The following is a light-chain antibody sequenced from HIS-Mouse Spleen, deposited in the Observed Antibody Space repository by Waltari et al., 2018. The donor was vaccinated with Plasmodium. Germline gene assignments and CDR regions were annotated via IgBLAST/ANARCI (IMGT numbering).Light chain of an antibody. CDR1: ALPKQY. V-gene: IGLV3-25*03. Sequence: SYELTQPPSVSVSPGQTARITCSGDALPKQYAYWYQQKPGKAPVLVIYKDSERPSGIPERFSGSSSGTTVTLTISGVQAEDEADYYCQSADSSGTYGGVVFGGGTKLTVL. J-gene: IGLJ2*01. CDR2: KDS. CDR3: QSADSSGTYGGVV.